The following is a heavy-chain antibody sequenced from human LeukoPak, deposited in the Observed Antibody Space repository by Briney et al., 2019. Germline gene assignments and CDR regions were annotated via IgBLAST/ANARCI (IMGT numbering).Heavy chain of an antibody. CDR1: GGSFSGYY. CDR3: ARVYYYGMDV. Sequence: SETLSLTCAVYGGSFSGYYWSWIRQPPGKGLEWIGEINHSGSTNYNPSLKSRVTISVDTSKNQFSLKLSSVTAADTAVYYCARVYYYGMDVWGQGTTVTVSS. CDR2: INHSGST. J-gene: IGHJ6*02. V-gene: IGHV4-34*01.